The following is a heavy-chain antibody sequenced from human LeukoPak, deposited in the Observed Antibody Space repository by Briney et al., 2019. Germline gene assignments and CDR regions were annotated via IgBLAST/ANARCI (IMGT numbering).Heavy chain of an antibody. CDR1: GFTFSGYA. D-gene: IGHD6-13*01. V-gene: IGHV3-23*01. J-gene: IGHJ1*01. CDR2: ISGSGGST. Sequence: GGSLRLSCAASGFTFSGYAMSWVRQAPGKGLEWVSAISGSGGSTYYADSVKGRFTISRDNSKNTLYLQMNSLRAEDTAVYYCAKDLCAAGSWYEYFQHWGQGILVTVCS. CDR3: AKDLCAAGSWYEYFQH.